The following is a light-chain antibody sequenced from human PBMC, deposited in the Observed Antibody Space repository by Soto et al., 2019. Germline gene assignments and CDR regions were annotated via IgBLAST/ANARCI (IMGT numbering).Light chain of an antibody. CDR3: QQRSNWPPIS. CDR1: QSVSSNY. Sequence: DTVLTQSPFTLSLGPGERAPLSCRAIQSVSSNYLAWHQQKPGQAPRLLMFRTSSRATGFPARFSGSGSGTDFTLTISSLEPEDFAVYYCQQRSNWPPISFGQGTRLEI. V-gene: IGKV3-11*01. CDR2: RTS. J-gene: IGKJ5*01.